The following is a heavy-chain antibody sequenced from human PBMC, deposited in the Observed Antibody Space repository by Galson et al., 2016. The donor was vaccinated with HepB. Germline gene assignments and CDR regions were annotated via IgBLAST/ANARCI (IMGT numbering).Heavy chain of an antibody. CDR1: GGTFSSYA. V-gene: IGHV1-69*06. CDR3: ARNDYGDYLYYYYGMDV. Sequence: SVKVSCKASGGTFSSYAISWVRQAPGQGLEWLGGIIPIFGTANYAQKFQGKVTITADKSTSTGYMEMSSMRSEETAVYYCARNDYGDYLYYYYGMDVWGQGTTVTVSS. J-gene: IGHJ6*02. CDR2: IIPIFGTA. D-gene: IGHD4-17*01.